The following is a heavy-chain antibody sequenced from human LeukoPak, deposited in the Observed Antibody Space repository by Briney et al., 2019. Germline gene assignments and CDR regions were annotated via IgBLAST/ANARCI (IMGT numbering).Heavy chain of an antibody. Sequence: GASVKVSCKASGYTFTSYGISWVRQAPGQGLEWMGWISAYNGNTNYAQKLQGRVTMTTDTSTSTAYMELRSLRSDDTAVYYCARDRGELGISPSLGFDPWGQGTLVTVSS. J-gene: IGHJ5*02. CDR2: ISAYNGNT. V-gene: IGHV1-18*01. CDR1: GYTFTSYG. CDR3: ARDRGELGISPSLGFDP. D-gene: IGHD7-27*01.